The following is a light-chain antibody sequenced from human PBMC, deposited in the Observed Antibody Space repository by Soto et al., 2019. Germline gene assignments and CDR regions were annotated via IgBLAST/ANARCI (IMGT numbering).Light chain of an antibody. CDR1: QSVSSSY. J-gene: IGKJ4*01. Sequence: EIVLTQSPGTLSLSPGERATLSCRTSQSVSSSYLAWYQQKPGQAPRLLIHSASSRATGIPDRFSGSGSGTDFTLTIRRREPEYFAVYYSQQYSNSPLPFGGGTNVDIK. CDR3: QQYSNSPLP. CDR2: SAS. V-gene: IGKV3-20*01.